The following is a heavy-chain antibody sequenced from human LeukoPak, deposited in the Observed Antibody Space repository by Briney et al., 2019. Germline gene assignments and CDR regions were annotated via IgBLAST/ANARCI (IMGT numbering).Heavy chain of an antibody. Sequence: GASVKVSCKASGFTFKNYGFSWVRQAPGQGLQWMGWISADNGNTKYAQNLQGRVIMTTDRFTGTAYVELTSLRSDDTAVYYCARDRRGYSAYDGEGFDYWGQGTLVTVSS. CDR3: ARDRRGYSAYDGEGFDY. V-gene: IGHV1-18*04. CDR2: ISADNGNT. D-gene: IGHD5-12*01. CDR1: GFTFKNYG. J-gene: IGHJ4*02.